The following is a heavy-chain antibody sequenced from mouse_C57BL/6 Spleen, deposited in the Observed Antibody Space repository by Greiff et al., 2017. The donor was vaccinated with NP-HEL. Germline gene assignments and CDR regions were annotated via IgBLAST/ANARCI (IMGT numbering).Heavy chain of an antibody. Sequence: VQLQQSGPELVKPGASVKISCKASGYSFTDYHMNWVKQSNGKSLEWIGVINPNYGTTSYNQKFKGKATLTVDQSSSTAYMQLNSLTSEDSAVYYCARRDYYGSSYDWFAYWGQRTLVTVSA. CDR2: INPNYGTT. CDR1: GYSFTDYH. D-gene: IGHD1-1*01. J-gene: IGHJ3*01. V-gene: IGHV1-39*01. CDR3: ARRDYYGSSYDWFAY.